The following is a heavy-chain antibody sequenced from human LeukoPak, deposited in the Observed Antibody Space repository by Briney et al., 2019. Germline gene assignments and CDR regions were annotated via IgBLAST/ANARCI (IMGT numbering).Heavy chain of an antibody. CDR3: ASGAARHYYGSGSYSDY. D-gene: IGHD3-10*01. V-gene: IGHV3-74*01. Sequence: GGSLRLSCAASGFTFSSYWMHWVRQAPGKGLVWVSRINSDGSSTSYADSVKGRFTISRDNAKNTLYLQMNSLRAEDTAVYYCASGAARHYYGSGSYSDYWGQGTLVIVSS. J-gene: IGHJ4*02. CDR1: GFTFSSYW. CDR2: INSDGSST.